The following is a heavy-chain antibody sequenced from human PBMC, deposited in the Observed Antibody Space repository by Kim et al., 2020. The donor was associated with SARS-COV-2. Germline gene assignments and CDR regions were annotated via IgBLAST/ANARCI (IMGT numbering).Heavy chain of an antibody. CDR1: GFTFSSYA. J-gene: IGHJ6*02. D-gene: IGHD5-12*01. Sequence: GGSLRLSCAASGFTFSSYAMHWVRQAPGKGLEWVAVISYDGSNKYYADSVKGRFTISRDNSKNTLYLQMNSLRAEDTAVYYCARAPTIDEYYYGMDVWGQGTTVTVSS. CDR2: ISYDGSNK. V-gene: IGHV3-30*04. CDR3: ARAPTIDEYYYGMDV.